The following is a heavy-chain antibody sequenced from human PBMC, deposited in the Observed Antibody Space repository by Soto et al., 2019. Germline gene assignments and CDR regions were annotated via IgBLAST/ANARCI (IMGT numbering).Heavy chain of an antibody. Sequence: ASVKVSCKDSGYTITSYGISWVRQAPGQGLEWMGWISAYNGNTNYAQKLQGRVTMTADTSTSTAYMELRSLRSDDTAVYYCARDVPATDAFDIWGQGTMVTVSS. D-gene: IGHD2-2*01. CDR1: GYTITSYG. J-gene: IGHJ3*02. V-gene: IGHV1-18*01. CDR2: ISAYNGNT. CDR3: ARDVPATDAFDI.